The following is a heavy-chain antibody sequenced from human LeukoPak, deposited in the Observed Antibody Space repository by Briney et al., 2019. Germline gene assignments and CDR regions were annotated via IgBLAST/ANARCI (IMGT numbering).Heavy chain of an antibody. J-gene: IGHJ6*03. CDR1: GFTFSGSA. Sequence: PGGSLRLSCAASGFTFSGSAMHWVRQASGKGLEWVGRIRSKANSYATASAASVKGRLTIPRDDSKNTAYLQMNSLKTEDTAVYYCTVCIDDYYYYYMDVWGKGTTVTVSS. V-gene: IGHV3-73*01. CDR2: IRSKANSYAT. CDR3: TVCIDDYYYYYMDV. D-gene: IGHD1-26*01.